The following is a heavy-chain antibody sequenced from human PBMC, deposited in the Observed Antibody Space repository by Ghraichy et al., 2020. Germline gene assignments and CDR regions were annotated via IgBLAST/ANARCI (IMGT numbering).Heavy chain of an antibody. D-gene: IGHD2-2*01. CDR3: AKDRSFCTSTSCPFAPWFDP. CDR2: ITVGGGST. CDR1: GFSFSTYA. J-gene: IGHJ5*02. V-gene: IGHV3-23*01. Sequence: LSLTCAASGFSFSTYAMTWVRQAPGKGLEWVSSITVGGGSTYYADSVKGRFTISRDNSRNTLYLQMNSLRGEDTAVYYCAKDRSFCTSTSCPFAPWFDPWGQGTLVTVSS.